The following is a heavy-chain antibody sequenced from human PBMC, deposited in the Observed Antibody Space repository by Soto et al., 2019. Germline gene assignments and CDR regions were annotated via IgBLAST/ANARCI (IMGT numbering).Heavy chain of an antibody. Sequence: PSETLSLTCSVSGGSVSSSSYYWGWVRQPPGKGLEWIGTIYYTGSTSYSPSLKSRVTISVDTSKTQFSLNLNSVTAADTAVYYCAGRRAGDYYFDSWGQGTLVTVSS. CDR3: AGRRAGDYYFDS. CDR1: GGSVSSSSYY. V-gene: IGHV4-39*01. CDR2: IYYTGST. J-gene: IGHJ4*02. D-gene: IGHD1-26*01.